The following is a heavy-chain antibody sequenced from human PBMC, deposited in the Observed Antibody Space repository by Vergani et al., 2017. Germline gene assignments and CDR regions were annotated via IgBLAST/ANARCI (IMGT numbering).Heavy chain of an antibody. CDR2: IYYSGLT. CDR1: ADSISSGSYY. J-gene: IGHJ4*02. V-gene: IGHV4-39*01. Sequence: QLQLQQSGPGLVKPSETLFLTCTVSADSISSGSYYWGWIRQPPGKSLEWIGSIYYSGLTYYNPSLKSRVAISVDTSKNQFSLKLNSVIAADTAVYYCARARGAVAGYFDYWGQGTLVTVSS. D-gene: IGHD6-19*01. CDR3: ARARGAVAGYFDY.